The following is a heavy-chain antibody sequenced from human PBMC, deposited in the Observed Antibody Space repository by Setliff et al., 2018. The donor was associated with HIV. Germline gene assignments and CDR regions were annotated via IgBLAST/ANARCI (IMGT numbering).Heavy chain of an antibody. CDR1: GGSIGSGSHY. J-gene: IGHJ3*02. CDR3: AKTSVGATGLYAFDI. CDR2: IYTTGST. D-gene: IGHD1-26*01. V-gene: IGHV4-61*09. Sequence: SETLSLTCTVSGGSIGSGSHYWSWIRQPAGKGLEWNGHIYTTGSTNYNPSLKSRVTISADTSNNQFSLRLTSMTAADTAVYYCAKTSVGATGLYAFDIWGQGTMVTVSS.